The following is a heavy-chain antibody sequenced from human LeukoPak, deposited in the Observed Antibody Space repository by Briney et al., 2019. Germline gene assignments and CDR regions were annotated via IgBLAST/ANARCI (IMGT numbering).Heavy chain of an antibody. V-gene: IGHV3-48*01. Sequence: GGSLRLSCAASGFTFSSYSMNWVRQAPGKELDWVSYISSSSSTIYYADSVKGRFTISRDNAKNSLYLQMNSLRAEDTAVYYCARDTNQYDSSGYSHDYWGQGTLVTVSS. D-gene: IGHD3-22*01. CDR3: ARDTNQYDSSGYSHDY. CDR1: GFTFSSYS. CDR2: ISSSSSTI. J-gene: IGHJ4*02.